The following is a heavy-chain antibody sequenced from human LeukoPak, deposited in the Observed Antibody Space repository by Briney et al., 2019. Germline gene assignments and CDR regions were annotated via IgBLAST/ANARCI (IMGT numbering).Heavy chain of an antibody. CDR3: AKDRSSSFSGFLEY. CDR2: MSYSGSST. J-gene: IGHJ4*02. D-gene: IGHD6-6*01. CDR1: GFPFSSYA. Sequence: GGSLRLSCAASGFPFSSYAMNWVRQAPGKGLEWVSAMSYSGSSTYYADSVKGRFTISRDNSKNTLYLQMNSLGAEDTAVYYCAKDRSSSFSGFLEYWGQGTLVTVSS. V-gene: IGHV3-23*01.